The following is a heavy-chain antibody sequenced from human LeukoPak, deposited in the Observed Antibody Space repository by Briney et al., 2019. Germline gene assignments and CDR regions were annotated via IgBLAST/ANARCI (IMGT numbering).Heavy chain of an antibody. J-gene: IGHJ5*02. V-gene: IGHV4-4*02. CDR2: IYRSGST. CDR3: ARDNGEIDWFDP. CDR1: GGSISSSNW. D-gene: IGHD3-10*01. Sequence: SETLSLTCAVSGGSISSSNWWSWVRQPPGKGLEWIGEIYRSGSTNYNPSLKSRVTISVDTSKNQFSLKLSSVTAADTAVYYCARDNGEIDWFDPWGQGTLVTVSS.